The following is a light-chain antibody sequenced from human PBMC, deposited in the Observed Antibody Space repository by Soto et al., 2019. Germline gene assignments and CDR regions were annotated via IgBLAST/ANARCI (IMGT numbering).Light chain of an antibody. CDR1: SSDVGGYNY. CDR2: DVS. Sequence: QSALTQPRSVSGSPGQSVTISCTGNSSDVGGYNYVSWYQQHPGKAPKLMIYDVSKRPSGVPDRFSGSKSGNTASLTISGLQAEDEADYYCCSYAGSYVFGTGTKVTGL. V-gene: IGLV2-11*01. CDR3: CSYAGSYV. J-gene: IGLJ1*01.